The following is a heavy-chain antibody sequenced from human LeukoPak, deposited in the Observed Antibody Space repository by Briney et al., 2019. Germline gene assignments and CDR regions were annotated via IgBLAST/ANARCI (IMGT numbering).Heavy chain of an antibody. J-gene: IGHJ4*02. CDR2: IKQDGSEK. V-gene: IGHV3-7*01. CDR3: ATDPASYCTSSTCDFDY. D-gene: IGHD2-8*01. CDR1: GFTFSSYW. Sequence: PGGSLRLSCAASGFTFSSYWMSWVRQAPGKGLERVANIKQDGSEKYYVGSVKGRFTTSRDNAKNSLYLQMNNLGAEDTAVYYCATDPASYCTSSTCDFDYWGQGTLVTVSS.